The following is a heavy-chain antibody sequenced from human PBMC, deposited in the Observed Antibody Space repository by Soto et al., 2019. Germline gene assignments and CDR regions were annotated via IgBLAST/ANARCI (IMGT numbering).Heavy chain of an antibody. CDR2: ISENGGSRGGT. Sequence: EVHRLESGGGLVQPGGSLRLSCTASGFSFSTSVMTWVRQAPGQGLEWVASISENGGSRGGTYYADSVKGRVTISRDNSNNTLYLQLDSLRGADTAVYFCASAKAVVIAALGIWGQGTMVTVPS. J-gene: IGHJ3*02. D-gene: IGHD2-21*01. CDR3: ASAKAVVIAALGI. V-gene: IGHV3-23*01. CDR1: GFSFSTSV.